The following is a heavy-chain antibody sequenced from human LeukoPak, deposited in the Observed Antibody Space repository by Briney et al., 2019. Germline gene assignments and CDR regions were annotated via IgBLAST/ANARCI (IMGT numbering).Heavy chain of an antibody. CDR1: GGTFRSYA. V-gene: IGHV1-69*05. D-gene: IGHD6-6*01. CDR2: IIPMFGAA. CDR3: GRGDSSSSVYYYYMDV. J-gene: IGHJ6*03. Sequence: SVRVSCKVSGGTFRSYATSWVRQAPGQGLEWMGGIIPMFGAANYAPKFRDRVTITTDDSTSTAYMELSSLRSEDTAMYYCGRGDSSSSVYYYYMDVWGKGTTVTVSS.